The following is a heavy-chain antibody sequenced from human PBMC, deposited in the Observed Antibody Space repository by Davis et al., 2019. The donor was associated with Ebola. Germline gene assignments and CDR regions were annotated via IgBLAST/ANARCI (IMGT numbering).Heavy chain of an antibody. D-gene: IGHD3-22*01. V-gene: IGHV2-70*04. CDR2: IDWDDDK. CDR3: ARTDDTTAYYSFDY. Sequence: SGPTLVKPTETLTLTCTVSGFSLSNARMGVSWIRQSPGKALEWLARIDWDDDKWYSPSLKTRLTISKDTSKNEVVLTMTNMDPVDTATYYCARTDDTTAYYSFDYWGQGTLVTVSS. J-gene: IGHJ4*02. CDR1: GFSLSNARMG.